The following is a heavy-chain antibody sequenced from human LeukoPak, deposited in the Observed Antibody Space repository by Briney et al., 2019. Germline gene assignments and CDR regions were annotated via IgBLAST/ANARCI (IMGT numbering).Heavy chain of an antibody. J-gene: IGHJ4*02. CDR3: ARPFDSYGYLGYFDY. CDR2: IYPGDSDT. V-gene: IGHV5-51*03. CDR1: GYSFTSYW. D-gene: IGHD5-18*01. Sequence: KPGESLKISCKGSGYSFTSYWIGWVRQMPGKGLEWMGIIYPGDSDTRYSPSFQGQVTISADKSISTAYLQWSSLKASDTAMYYCARPFDSYGYLGYFDYWGQGTLVTVSS.